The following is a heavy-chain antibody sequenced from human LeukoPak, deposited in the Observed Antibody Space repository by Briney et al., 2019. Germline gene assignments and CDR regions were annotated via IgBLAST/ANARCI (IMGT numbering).Heavy chain of an antibody. CDR3: ARLGGSGSYSWFDP. J-gene: IGHJ5*02. CDR2: INPNSGGT. Sequence: ASVKVSCKASGYTFTGYYMHWVRQAPGQGLEWMGWINPNSGGTNYAQKFQGRVTMTRDTSISTAYMELSRLRSDDTAVYYCARLGGSGSYSWFDPWGQGTLVTVSS. CDR1: GYTFTGYY. D-gene: IGHD3-10*01. V-gene: IGHV1-2*02.